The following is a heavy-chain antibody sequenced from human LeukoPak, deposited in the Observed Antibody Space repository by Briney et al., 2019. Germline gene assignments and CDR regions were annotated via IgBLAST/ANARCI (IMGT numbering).Heavy chain of an antibody. V-gene: IGHV4-34*01. J-gene: IGHJ4*02. CDR2: INHSGST. D-gene: IGHD1-14*01. CDR1: GGSFSGYY. CDR3: ARAPEY. Sequence: SETLSLTCAVYGGSFSGYYWSWIRQPPGKGLEWIGEINHSGSTNYNPSLKSRVTISVDTSKNQFSLKLSSVTAADTAVYYCARAPEYWGQGTLVTVSS.